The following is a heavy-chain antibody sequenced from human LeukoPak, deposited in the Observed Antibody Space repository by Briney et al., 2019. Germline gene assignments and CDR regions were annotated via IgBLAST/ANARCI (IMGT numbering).Heavy chain of an antibody. V-gene: IGHV1-69*05. CDR1: GGTFSSYA. J-gene: IGHJ3*02. D-gene: IGHD1-26*01. Sequence: SVKVSCKASGGTFSSYAISWVRQAPGQGLEWMGGIIPIFGTANYAQKFQGRVTVTTDESTSTAYMELSSLRSEDTAVYYCASGSPDAFDIWGQGTMVTVSS. CDR3: ASGSPDAFDI. CDR2: IIPIFGTA.